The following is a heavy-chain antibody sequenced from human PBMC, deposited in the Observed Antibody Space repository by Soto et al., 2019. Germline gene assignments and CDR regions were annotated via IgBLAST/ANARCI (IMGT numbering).Heavy chain of an antibody. J-gene: IGHJ6*03. CDR1: GGSVSSGSYY. D-gene: IGHD6-13*01. V-gene: IGHV4-61*01. CDR3: ARSYRGPFPGIAAASPAVKYYMDV. Sequence: PSETLSLTCTVSGGSVSSGSYYWSWIRQPPGKGLEWIGYIYYSGSTNYNPSLKSRVTISVDTSKNQFSLKLSSVTAADTAVYYCARSYRGPFPGIAAASPAVKYYMDVWGKGTTVTVSS. CDR2: IYYSGST.